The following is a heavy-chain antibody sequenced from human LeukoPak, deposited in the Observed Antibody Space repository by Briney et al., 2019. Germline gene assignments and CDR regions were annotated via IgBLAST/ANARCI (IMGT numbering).Heavy chain of an antibody. Sequence: SETLSLTCAVYGGSFSGYYWSWIRQPPGKGLEWIGEINHSGSTNYNPSLKSRVTISVDTSKNQFSLKLSSVTAADTAVYYCARGSNDYVWGSCRYTRRYYFDYWGQGTLVTVSS. CDR1: GGSFSGYY. D-gene: IGHD3-16*02. J-gene: IGHJ4*02. V-gene: IGHV4-34*01. CDR2: INHSGST. CDR3: ARGSNDYVWGSCRYTRRYYFDY.